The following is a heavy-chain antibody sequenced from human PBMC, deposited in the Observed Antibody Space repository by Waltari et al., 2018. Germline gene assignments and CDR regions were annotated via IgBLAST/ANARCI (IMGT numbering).Heavy chain of an antibody. V-gene: IGHV1-24*01. D-gene: IGHD4-4*01. Sequence: QVHLVPSGAEVRRPGASVKVSCKVYGYTLTELSIHWVRQAPGKGLEWMGGFDPENGEIIYAQKFQGGFTMTEDTSTDTVYLEVSSLRSEDTAVYYCASNQVDYSNYFYFDYWGQGTLVTVSS. CDR3: ASNQVDYSNYFYFDY. J-gene: IGHJ4*02. CDR2: FDPENGEI. CDR1: GYTLTELS.